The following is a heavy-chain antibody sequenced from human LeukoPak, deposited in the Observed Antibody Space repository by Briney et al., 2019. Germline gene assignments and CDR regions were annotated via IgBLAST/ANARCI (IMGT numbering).Heavy chain of an antibody. V-gene: IGHV4-59*01. CDR2: IYYSGST. CDR3: ARGYNPTYFDY. J-gene: IGHJ4*02. CDR1: GGSISSYY. Sequence: SETLSLTCTVSGGSISSYYWSWIRQPPGKGLEWIEYIYYSGSTNYNPSLKSRVTISVDTSKNQFSLKLSSVTAADTAVYCCARGYNPTYFDYWGQGTLVTVSS. D-gene: IGHD5-24*01.